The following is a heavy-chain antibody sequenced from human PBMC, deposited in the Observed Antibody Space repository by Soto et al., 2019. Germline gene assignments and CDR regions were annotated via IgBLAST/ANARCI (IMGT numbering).Heavy chain of an antibody. CDR2: LIPIFGTA. CDR1: GGTFSSYA. V-gene: IGHV1-69*13. Sequence: SVKVSCKASGGTFSSYAISWVRQAPGQGLEWMGGLIPIFGTANYAQKFQGRVTITADESTSTAYMQLSSLRSEDTAVYYCAREVRSSGGSCYPAHSDYWGQGTLVTVSS. D-gene: IGHD2-15*01. CDR3: AREVRSSGGSCYPAHSDY. J-gene: IGHJ4*02.